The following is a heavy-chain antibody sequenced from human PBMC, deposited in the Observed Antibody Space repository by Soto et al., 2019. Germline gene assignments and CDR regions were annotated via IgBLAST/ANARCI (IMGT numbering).Heavy chain of an antibody. Sequence: QLQLQESGSGLVKPSQTLSLTCAVSGGSMSSGCYSWSWIRQPPGKGLEWIGYNYPSGSTYYNPSLKSRVTISVDRSKNQFSLKLSSVTAADTAVYYCARAGGLGAVAVDYWGQGALVTVSS. J-gene: IGHJ4*02. D-gene: IGHD6-19*01. CDR1: GGSMSSGCYS. CDR2: NYPSGST. CDR3: ARAGGLGAVAVDY. V-gene: IGHV4-30-2*01.